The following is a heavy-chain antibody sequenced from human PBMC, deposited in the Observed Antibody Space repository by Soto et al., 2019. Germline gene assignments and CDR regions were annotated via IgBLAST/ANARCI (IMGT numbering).Heavy chain of an antibody. CDR2: ISGSGGST. V-gene: IGHV3-23*01. CDR3: AKDGVAAAVLSRGYYYYYGMDV. CDR1: GFTFSSYA. D-gene: IGHD6-13*01. J-gene: IGHJ6*02. Sequence: SGGSLRLSCAASGFTFSSYAMSWVRQAPGKGLEWVSAISGSGGSTYYADSVKGRFTISRDNSKNTLYLQMNSLRAEDTAVYYCAKDGVAAAVLSRGYYYYYGMDVWGQGTTVTVSS.